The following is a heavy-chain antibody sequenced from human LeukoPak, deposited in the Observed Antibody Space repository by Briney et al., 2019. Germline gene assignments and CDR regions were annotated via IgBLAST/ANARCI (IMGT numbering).Heavy chain of an antibody. V-gene: IGHV5-10-1*01. Sequence: GESLKISCKGSGYSFTSYWISWVRQMPGKGLEWMGSIDPSDSYTNYSPSFQGHVTISADKSISTAYLQWSSLKASDTAMYYCARLHCSGGTCYPADAFDIWGQGTMVTVSS. CDR3: ARLHCSGGTCYPADAFDI. CDR2: IDPSDSYT. CDR1: GYSFTSYW. D-gene: IGHD2-15*01. J-gene: IGHJ3*02.